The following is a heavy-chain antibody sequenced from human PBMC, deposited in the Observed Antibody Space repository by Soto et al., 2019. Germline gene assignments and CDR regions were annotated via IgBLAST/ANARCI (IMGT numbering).Heavy chain of an antibody. CDR2: INGDAGST. J-gene: IGHJ4*02. CDR3: TRGSHYHCSGNTCPEEN. D-gene: IGHD2-15*01. CDR1: GFTFSNYV. Sequence: EVQRLESGGGLVQPGGSPRLSCAASGFTFSNYVMSWVRQAPGKGLEWVSNINGDAGSTSYADSVKGRFTIFRDNSRSSLYLQMNSLRAEDTSVYHCTRGSHYHCSGNTCPEENWGQGTLVTVSS. V-gene: IGHV3-23*01.